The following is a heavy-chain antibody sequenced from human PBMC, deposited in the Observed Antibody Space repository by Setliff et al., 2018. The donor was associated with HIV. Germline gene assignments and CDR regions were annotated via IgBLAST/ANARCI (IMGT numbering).Heavy chain of an antibody. CDR1: GVSIENNF. CDR2: TSYTGST. V-gene: IGHV4-59*01. CDR3: ARGAYIKMNYCFDY. J-gene: IGHJ4*02. Sequence: PSETLSLTCTVSGVSIENNFWSWFRQPPGKGLEWIGYTSYTGSTNYDPSLKSRLTIVADTSKSQFSLKLTSVTAADTAVYYCARGAYIKMNYCFDYWGRGTLVTVSS. D-gene: IGHD3-16*01.